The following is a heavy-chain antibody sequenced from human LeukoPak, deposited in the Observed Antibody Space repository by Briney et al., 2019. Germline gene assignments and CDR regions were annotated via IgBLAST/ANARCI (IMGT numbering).Heavy chain of an antibody. Sequence: SETLSLTCTVSGGSISSSSYYWGWIRQPPGKGLEWIGSIYYSGSTYYNPSLKSRVTISVDTSKNQFSLKLSSVTAADTAVYYCARDGRRDSSPNWFDPWGQGTLVTVSS. D-gene: IGHD3-22*01. J-gene: IGHJ5*02. CDR1: GGSISSSSYY. CDR2: IYYSGST. V-gene: IGHV4-39*07. CDR3: ARDGRRDSSPNWFDP.